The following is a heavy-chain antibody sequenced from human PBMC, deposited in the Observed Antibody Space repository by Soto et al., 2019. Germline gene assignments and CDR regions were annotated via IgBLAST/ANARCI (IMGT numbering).Heavy chain of an antibody. Sequence: EVQLLESGGGLVQPGRSLRLSCAASGFTFSNYAMSWVRQAPGQGLDWVSAISGSGGTTYYADSVKGRFTISRDNSKNTLYLQMNSLRTADEAVYKCAKFFGEKGSHSGLSWAFQYWGKGTLVTVSS. D-gene: IGHD6-25*01. CDR2: ISGSGGTT. J-gene: IGHJ4*02. CDR1: GFTFSNYA. CDR3: AKFFGEKGSHSGLSWAFQY. V-gene: IGHV3-23*01.